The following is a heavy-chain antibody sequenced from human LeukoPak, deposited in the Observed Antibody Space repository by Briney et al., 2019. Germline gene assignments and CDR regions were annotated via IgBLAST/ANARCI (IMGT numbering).Heavy chain of an antibody. CDR1: GGSISSYY. CDR2: IYYSGST. D-gene: IGHD1-26*01. J-gene: IGHJ4*02. CDR3: ARVERAAAIGGATTPHFDY. V-gene: IGHV4-59*01. Sequence: PSETLSLTCTVSGGSISSYYWSWIRQPPGKGLEWIGYIYYSGSTNYNPSLKSRVTISVDTSKNQFSLKLSSVTAADTAVYYCARVERAAAIGGATTPHFDYWGQGTLVTVSS.